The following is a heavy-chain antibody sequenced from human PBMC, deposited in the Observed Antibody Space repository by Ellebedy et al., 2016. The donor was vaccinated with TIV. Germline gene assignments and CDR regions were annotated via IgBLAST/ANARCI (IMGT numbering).Heavy chain of an antibody. CDR1: GFTFSGYA. V-gene: IGHV3-30-3*01. CDR2: ISNDGSNK. J-gene: IGHJ3*02. Sequence: GESLKISXAASGFTFSGYAMHWVRQAPGKGLEWVAVISNDGSNKYHADSLKGRFTISRDNSKNTLYLQMNSLRAEDTAVYYCARDHSSGWHGASDIWGQGTMVTVSS. CDR3: ARDHSSGWHGASDI. D-gene: IGHD6-19*01.